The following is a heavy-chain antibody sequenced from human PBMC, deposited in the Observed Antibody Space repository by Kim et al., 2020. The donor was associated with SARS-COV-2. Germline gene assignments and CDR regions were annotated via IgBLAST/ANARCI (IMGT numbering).Heavy chain of an antibody. Sequence: GGSLRLSCAVSGFTFSSYAMSWVRQAPGKGLEWVSDISGSGGGTYYADSVKGRFSISRDNAKNTLYLQMNSLRAEDTAVYYCARVFRWGLPATWGQGTLVTVSS. CDR3: ARVFRWGLPAT. CDR2: ISGSGGGT. D-gene: IGHD1-26*01. V-gene: IGHV3-23*01. CDR1: GFTFSSYA. J-gene: IGHJ5*02.